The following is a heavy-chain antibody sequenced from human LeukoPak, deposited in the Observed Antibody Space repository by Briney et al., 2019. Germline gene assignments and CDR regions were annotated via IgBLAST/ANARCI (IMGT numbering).Heavy chain of an antibody. J-gene: IGHJ4*02. CDR2: MNPNSGNT. CDR1: GYTFTSYD. V-gene: IGHV1-8*01. Sequence: GASVKVSCKASGYTFTSYDINWVRQATGQGLEWMGWMNPNSGNTGYAQKFQGRVTMTRNTSMSTAYMELSSLRSEDTAVYYCARGMIAAAGAGVDYWGQGTLVTVSS. D-gene: IGHD6-13*01. CDR3: ARGMIAAAGAGVDY.